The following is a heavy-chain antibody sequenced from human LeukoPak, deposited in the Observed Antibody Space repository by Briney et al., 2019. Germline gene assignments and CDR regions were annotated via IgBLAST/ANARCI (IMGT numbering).Heavy chain of an antibody. CDR1: GGSFSGYY. CDR2: INHSGST. Sequence: SETLSLTCAVYGGSFSGYYWSWIRQPPGKGLEWIGEINHSGSTNYNPSLKSRVTISVDTSKNQFSLKLSSVTAADTAVYYCARRNLVATISYFDYWGQGTLVTVSS. CDR3: ARRNLVATISYFDY. D-gene: IGHD5-12*01. V-gene: IGHV4-34*01. J-gene: IGHJ4*02.